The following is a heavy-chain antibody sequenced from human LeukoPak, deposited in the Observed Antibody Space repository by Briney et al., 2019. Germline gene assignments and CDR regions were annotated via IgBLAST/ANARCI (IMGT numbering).Heavy chain of an antibody. V-gene: IGHV4-38-2*02. J-gene: IGHJ5*02. D-gene: IGHD3-9*01. Sequence: SETLSLTCFVSGYAINIDYSWGWIRQSPGTGLEWIGVISPHGITYYNPSLRGRVTISADTSKNQFSLKLRSMTATDTAMYYCARVPGVYYDISIGSGSGWFDPWGQGILVTVSS. CDR1: GYAINIDYS. CDR3: ARVPGVYYDISIGSGSGWFDP. CDR2: ISPHGIT.